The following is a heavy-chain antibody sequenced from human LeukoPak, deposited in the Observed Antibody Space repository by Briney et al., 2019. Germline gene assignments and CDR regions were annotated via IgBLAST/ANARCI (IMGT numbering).Heavy chain of an antibody. D-gene: IGHD2-2*01. J-gene: IGHJ5*02. CDR3: AREIVVVPAAKGFDP. V-gene: IGHV1-2*02. CDR1: GYTFTGYY. Sequence: GASVKVSCKASGYTFTGYYMHWVRQAPGQGLEWMGWINPNSGGTNYAQKFQGRVTMTRDTSISTAYMELSRLRSDDTAVYYCAREIVVVPAAKGFDPWGQGTLVTVSS. CDR2: INPNSGGT.